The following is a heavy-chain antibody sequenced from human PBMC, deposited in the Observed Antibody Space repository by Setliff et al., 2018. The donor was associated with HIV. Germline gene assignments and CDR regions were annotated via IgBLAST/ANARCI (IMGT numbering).Heavy chain of an antibody. Sequence: PSETLSLTCAVSGYSISSGYYWGWIRQPPGKGLEWIGSISHTGSTYYNPSLKSRVTVSADTSKNQFSLKLTSVTAADTAVYYCARGDPFTDFDSWGQGTLVTVSS. J-gene: IGHJ4*02. D-gene: IGHD3-16*01. CDR1: GYSISSGYY. CDR2: ISHTGST. V-gene: IGHV4-38-2*01. CDR3: ARGDPFTDFDS.